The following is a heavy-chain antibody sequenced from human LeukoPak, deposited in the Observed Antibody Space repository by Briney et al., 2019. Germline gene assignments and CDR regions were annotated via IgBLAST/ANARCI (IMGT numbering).Heavy chain of an antibody. V-gene: IGHV3-64D*09. CDR3: VKSASSFGANWFDP. Sequence: GGSLRLSCSASGFTFSNYAMHWVRQAPGKGLEYVSAISSNGDSTYYADSVKGRFIISRDNSKNSLSLQMSSLRPEDTAVYYSVKSASSFGANWFDPWGQGTLVTVSS. CDR2: ISSNGDST. D-gene: IGHD3-3*01. CDR1: GFTFSNYA. J-gene: IGHJ5*02.